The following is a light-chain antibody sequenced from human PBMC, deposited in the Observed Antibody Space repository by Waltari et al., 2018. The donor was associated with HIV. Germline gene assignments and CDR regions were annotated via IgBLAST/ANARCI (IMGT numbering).Light chain of an antibody. CDR3: QQSYSTPPYT. CDR1: QSISDY. V-gene: IGKV1-39*01. Sequence: DIQMTQSPPSLSASLGDRVTIPCRASQSISDYLNWYQQKAGRAPKVLIYAASRLESGVPSRFSGSGFGTDFTLTISSLQPEDFGTYYCQQSYSTPPYTFGQGTKLEI. J-gene: IGKJ2*01. CDR2: AAS.